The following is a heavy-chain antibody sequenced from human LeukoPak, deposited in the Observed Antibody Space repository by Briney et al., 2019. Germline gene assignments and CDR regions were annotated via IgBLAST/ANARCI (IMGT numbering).Heavy chain of an antibody. CDR2: SSSSSSTI. CDR1: GFIFSSYS. CDR3: ARDNDYGGSFFDY. V-gene: IGHV3-48*04. Sequence: GGSLRLSCAASGFIFSSYSMNWVRQAPGKGLEWVSYSSSSSSTIYYADSVKGRFTISRDNAKNSLFLQMNSLRAEDTAVYYCARDNDYGGSFFDYWGQGTPVTVSS. J-gene: IGHJ4*02. D-gene: IGHD4-23*01.